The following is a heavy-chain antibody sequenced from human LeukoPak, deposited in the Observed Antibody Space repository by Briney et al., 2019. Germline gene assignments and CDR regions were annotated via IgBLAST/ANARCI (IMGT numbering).Heavy chain of an antibody. V-gene: IGHV4-39*01. CDR3: ARHPLTGDEVRYYYGMDV. D-gene: IGHD7-27*01. CDR2: IYYSGST. Sequence: SETLSLTCTVCGGSISSSSYYWGWIRQPPGKGLEWIGSIYYSGSTYYNPSLKSRVTISVDTSKNQFSLKLSSVTAADTAVYYCARHPLTGDEVRYYYGMDVWGQGTTVTVSS. J-gene: IGHJ6*02. CDR1: GGSISSSSYY.